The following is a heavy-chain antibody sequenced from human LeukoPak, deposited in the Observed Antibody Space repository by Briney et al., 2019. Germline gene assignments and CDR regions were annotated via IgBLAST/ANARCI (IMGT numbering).Heavy chain of an antibody. J-gene: IGHJ3*02. CDR3: ASPRVRSAFDI. Sequence: PGGSLRLSCAASGFTVSSNYMSWVRQAPGKGLEWVSVIYSGGSTYYADSVEGRFTISRDNSKNTLYLQMSSLRAEDTAVYYCASPRVRSAFDIWGQGTMVTVSS. D-gene: IGHD1-1*01. CDR1: GFTVSSNY. V-gene: IGHV3-53*01. CDR2: IYSGGST.